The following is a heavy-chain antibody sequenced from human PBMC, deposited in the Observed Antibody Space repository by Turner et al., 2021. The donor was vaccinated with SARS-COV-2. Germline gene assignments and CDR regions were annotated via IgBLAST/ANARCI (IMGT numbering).Heavy chain of an antibody. CDR1: GFTFSSYA. J-gene: IGHJ4*02. CDR2: ISGSGGRT. CDR3: ASLAIAAADY. V-gene: IGHV3-23*01. D-gene: IGHD6-13*01. Sequence: EVQLLESGGGWVQPGGSLRLSCAASGFTFSSYAMSWVRQAPGKGVEWVSAISGSGGRTYYADSVKGRLTISRDNSKNTLYLQMTSLRADDTAVYYCASLAIAAADYWGQGTLVTVSS.